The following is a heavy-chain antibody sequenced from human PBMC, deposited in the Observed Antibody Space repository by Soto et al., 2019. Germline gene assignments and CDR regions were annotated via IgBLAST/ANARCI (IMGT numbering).Heavy chain of an antibody. V-gene: IGHV3-21*01. CDR1: GFTFGSYS. D-gene: IGHD3-10*01. Sequence: PGGSLRLSCAASGFTFGSYSMNWVRQAPGKGLERVSSISSSSSYIYYADSVKGRFTISRDNAKNSLYLQMNSLRAEDTAVYYCARDQAQGFGESRAKAEYFQHWGQGTLVTVSS. CDR2: ISSSSSYI. J-gene: IGHJ1*01. CDR3: ARDQAQGFGESRAKAEYFQH.